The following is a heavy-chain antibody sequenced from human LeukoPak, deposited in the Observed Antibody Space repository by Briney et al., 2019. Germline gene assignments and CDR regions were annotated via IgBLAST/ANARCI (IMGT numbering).Heavy chain of an antibody. D-gene: IGHD3-10*01. Sequence: GGSLRLSCAASGFTFSSYAMHWVRQAPGKGLEWVAVISYDGSNKYYADSVKGRFTISRDNSKNTLYLQMNSLRAEDTAVYYCASVLWFGELSADYWGQGTLVTVSS. V-gene: IGHV3-30-3*01. CDR2: ISYDGSNK. CDR1: GFTFSSYA. CDR3: ASVLWFGELSADY. J-gene: IGHJ4*02.